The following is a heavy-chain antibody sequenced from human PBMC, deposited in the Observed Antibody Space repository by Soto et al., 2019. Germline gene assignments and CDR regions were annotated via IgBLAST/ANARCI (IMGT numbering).Heavy chain of an antibody. CDR3: ARLPELHLGELSPTTYFDY. Sequence: PSETLSLTCTVSGGSISSSSYYWGWIRQPPGKGLEWIGSIYYSGSTYYNPSLKSRVTISVDTSKNQFSLKLSSVTAADTAVYYCARLPELHLGELSPTTYFDYWGQGTLVTVSS. D-gene: IGHD3-16*02. CDR1: GGSISSSSYY. J-gene: IGHJ4*02. V-gene: IGHV4-39*01. CDR2: IYYSGST.